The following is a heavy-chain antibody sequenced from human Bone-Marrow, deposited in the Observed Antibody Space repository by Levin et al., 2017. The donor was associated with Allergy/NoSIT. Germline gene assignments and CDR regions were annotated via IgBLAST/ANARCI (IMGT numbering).Heavy chain of an antibody. Sequence: GGSLRLSCTTSGFNFGDYAVTWVRQAPGRSLEWVGFIRNQASGGTTDYAASVKGRFYISRDDSRGIAYLQMTDLKTADTAVYYCARTPVRPKVRGDSWGHGTLVTVSS. CDR3: ARTPVRPKVRGDS. D-gene: IGHD3-10*01. CDR2: IRNQASGGTT. CDR1: GFNFGDYA. J-gene: IGHJ5*01. V-gene: IGHV3-49*04.